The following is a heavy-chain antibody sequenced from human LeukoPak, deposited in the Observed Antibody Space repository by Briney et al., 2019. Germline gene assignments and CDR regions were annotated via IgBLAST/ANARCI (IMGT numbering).Heavy chain of an antibody. D-gene: IGHD5-24*01. V-gene: IGHV4-59*01. CDR3: ARGGDGYNYVDY. CDR2: IFFSGTT. CDR1: GFSIGRYY. Sequence: KPSETLSLTCTVSGFSIGRYYWSWIRQPPGKGLECIAYIFFSGTTKYNPSLESRVTISVDTSKNQFSLDLTSVTAADTALYYCARGGDGYNYVDYWGPGTLVTVSS. J-gene: IGHJ4*02.